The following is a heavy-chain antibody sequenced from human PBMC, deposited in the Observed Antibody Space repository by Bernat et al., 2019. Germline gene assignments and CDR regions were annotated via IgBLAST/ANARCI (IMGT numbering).Heavy chain of an antibody. CDR1: GGTFSSYA. Sequence: QVQLVQSGAEVKKPGSSVKVSCKASGGTFSSYAISWVRQAPGQGLEWMGGIFPIFGTANYAQKFQGRVTITADKSTSTAYMELSSLRSEDTAVYYCARSTYGSGTTPGYYYMDVWGKGTTVTVSS. CDR2: IFPIFGTA. V-gene: IGHV1-69*06. J-gene: IGHJ6*03. CDR3: ARSTYGSGTTPGYYYMDV. D-gene: IGHD3-10*01.